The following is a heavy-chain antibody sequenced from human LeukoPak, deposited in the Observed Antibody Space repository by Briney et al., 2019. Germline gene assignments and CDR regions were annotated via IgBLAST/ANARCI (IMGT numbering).Heavy chain of an antibody. D-gene: IGHD2/OR15-2a*01. CDR2: IYSGGST. V-gene: IGHV3-66*01. CDR3: ARDEPSPDSTDLDF. CDR1: GFTFSDYY. Sequence: GGSLRLSCAASGFTFSDYYMTWVRQAPGKGLEWVSVIYSGGSTYYTDSVKGRFIISRDNSKNTLYLQMNRLRAEDTAVYYCARDEPSPDSTDLDFWGQGTLVTVSS. J-gene: IGHJ4*02.